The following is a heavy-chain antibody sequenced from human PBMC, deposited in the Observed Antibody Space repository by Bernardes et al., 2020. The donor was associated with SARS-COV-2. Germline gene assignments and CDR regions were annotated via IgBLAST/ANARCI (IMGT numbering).Heavy chain of an antibody. Sequence: GGSLRLSCAASGFTFSSYAMHWVRQAPGKGLEWVAVISYDGSNKYYADSVKGRFTISRDNSKNTLYLQMNSLRAEDTAVYYCASVMSHYDFWSGYYYWGQGTLVTVSS. CDR1: GFTFSSYA. CDR2: ISYDGSNK. CDR3: ASVMSHYDFWSGYYY. J-gene: IGHJ4*02. D-gene: IGHD3-3*01. V-gene: IGHV3-30*04.